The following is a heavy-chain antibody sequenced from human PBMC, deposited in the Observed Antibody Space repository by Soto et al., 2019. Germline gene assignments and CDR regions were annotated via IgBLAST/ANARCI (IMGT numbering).Heavy chain of an antibody. CDR3: AGTESGYSYGFADV. CDR2: IYYSGST. Sequence: SETLSLTCTVSGVSISSSSYYWGWIRQPPGKGLEWIGSIYYSGSTYYSPSFQGQVTISADKSISTAYLQWSSLKASDTAMYYCAGTESGYSYGFADVWGQGTTVTVSS. J-gene: IGHJ6*02. D-gene: IGHD5-18*01. V-gene: IGHV4-39*07. CDR1: GVSISSSSYY.